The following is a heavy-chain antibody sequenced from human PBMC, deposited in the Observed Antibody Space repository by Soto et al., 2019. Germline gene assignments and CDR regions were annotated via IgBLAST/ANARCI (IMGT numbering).Heavy chain of an antibody. CDR3: VRHTNGYNPLDY. D-gene: IGHD5-12*01. CDR1: GYIFTNYW. CDR2: IHPGYSDI. Sequence: GESLKISCQGFGYIFTNYWIGWVRQMPGKGLEWMGIIHPGYSDIRYSPSFEGLVTISADTSLDTAYLQWSSLKASDTAMYYCVRHTNGYNPLDYWGQGTPVTVSS. V-gene: IGHV5-51*01. J-gene: IGHJ4*02.